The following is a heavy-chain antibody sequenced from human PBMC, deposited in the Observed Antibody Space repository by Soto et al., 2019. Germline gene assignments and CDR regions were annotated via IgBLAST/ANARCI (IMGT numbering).Heavy chain of an antibody. Sequence: SVKVSCKASGGTFSSYAISWVRQAPGQGLEWMGGIIPIFGTANYAQKFQGRVTITADESTSTAYMELSSLRSEDTAVYYCARGREVGGAVYYYGMYVWGPATTVTV. J-gene: IGHJ6*02. CDR3: ARGREVGGAVYYYGMYV. D-gene: IGHD1-26*01. V-gene: IGHV1-69*13. CDR2: IIPIFGTA. CDR1: GGTFSSYA.